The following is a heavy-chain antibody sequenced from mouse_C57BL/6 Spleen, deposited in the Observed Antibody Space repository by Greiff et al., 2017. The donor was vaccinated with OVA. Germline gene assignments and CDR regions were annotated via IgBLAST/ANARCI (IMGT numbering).Heavy chain of an antibody. CDR1: GYTFTSYW. Sequence: QVQLQQPGTDLVKPGASVKLSCKASGYTFTSYWMHWVKQRPGQGLEWIGNINPSNGGTNYNEKFKSKATLTVDKSSSTAYMQLSSLTSEDSAVYYCARGGIYYDYLLDYWGQGTTLTVSA. J-gene: IGHJ2*01. CDR3: ARGGIYYDYLLDY. V-gene: IGHV1-53*01. D-gene: IGHD2-4*01. CDR2: INPSNGGT.